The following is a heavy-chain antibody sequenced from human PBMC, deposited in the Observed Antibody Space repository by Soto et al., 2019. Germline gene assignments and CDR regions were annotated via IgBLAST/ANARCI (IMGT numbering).Heavy chain of an antibody. Sequence: GGSLRLSCAASGFTFSSYWMHWVRQDPEKGLVWVSRINGDGISTSYADSVKGRFTISRDNAKKTLFLQMNSLGGEDTAVYFCANGQWLDAYWGQGTLVPVSS. CDR2: INGDGIST. J-gene: IGHJ4*01. CDR3: ANGQWLDAY. CDR1: GFTFSSYW. D-gene: IGHD5-12*01. V-gene: IGHV3-74*01.